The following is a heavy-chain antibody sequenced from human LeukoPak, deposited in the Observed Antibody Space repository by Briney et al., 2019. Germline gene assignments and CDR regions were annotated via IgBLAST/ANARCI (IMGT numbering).Heavy chain of an antibody. Sequence: PGESLKISCKVSGYSFPNYWIGWVRQMPGKGLEWMGIIFPGDSDTRYSPSFQGQVTISADTSISTAYLQWSTLKVSDTAIYYCAKTYSSSWLHYFDCWGQGTLVTVSS. CDR3: AKTYSSSWLHYFDC. CDR1: GYSFPNYW. D-gene: IGHD6-13*01. V-gene: IGHV5-51*03. CDR2: IFPGDSDT. J-gene: IGHJ4*02.